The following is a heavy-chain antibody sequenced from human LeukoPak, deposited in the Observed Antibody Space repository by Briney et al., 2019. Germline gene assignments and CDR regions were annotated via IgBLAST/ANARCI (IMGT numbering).Heavy chain of an antibody. CDR1: GFTFSGSA. J-gene: IGHJ4*02. V-gene: IGHV3-73*01. CDR3: TRGAYYDSSGPPRY. D-gene: IGHD3-22*01. Sequence: HPGGSLRLSCAASGFTFSGSAMHWVRQASGKGLEWVGRIRSKLHSYATTYAASVKGRFTFSRDDSKNTAYLQMNSLRTEDTAVYYCTRGAYYDSSGPPRYWGQGTLVTVSS. CDR2: IRSKLHSYAT.